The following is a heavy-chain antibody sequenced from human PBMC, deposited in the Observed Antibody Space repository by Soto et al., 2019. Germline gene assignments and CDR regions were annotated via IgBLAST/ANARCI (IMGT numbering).Heavy chain of an antibody. J-gene: IGHJ6*02. CDR2: ISAYNGIT. CDR1: GYTFTSYG. D-gene: IGHD2-2*02. CDR3: ARDPGSSTSCYSCYCYGMDV. Sequence: ASVKVSCKASGYTFTSYGISWVRQAPGQGLEWMGWISAYNGITYYAQNRQGRVTMTTDTSTGTAYMEVRSLRSDDTAVYYCARDPGSSTSCYSCYCYGMDVWGQGTTVTVSS. V-gene: IGHV1-18*04.